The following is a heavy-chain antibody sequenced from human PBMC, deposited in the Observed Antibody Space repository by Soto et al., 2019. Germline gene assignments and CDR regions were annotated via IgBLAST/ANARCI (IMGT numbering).Heavy chain of an antibody. CDR1: GDSISNYY. CDR2: MYFSGST. J-gene: IGHJ6*02. V-gene: IGHV4-59*01. D-gene: IGHD3-3*01. Sequence: LSLTCTVSGDSISNYYWNWIRQPPGKGLEWIAYMYFSGSTNYNPSLKSRVTISVDTSKNQFSLKLSSVTAADTAVYYCARGGYDFWSGLPQSMDVWGQGTTVTVSS. CDR3: ARGGYDFWSGLPQSMDV.